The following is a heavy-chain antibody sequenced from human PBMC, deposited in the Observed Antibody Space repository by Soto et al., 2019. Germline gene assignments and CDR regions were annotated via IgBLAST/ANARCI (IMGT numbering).Heavy chain of an antibody. CDR3: AKDIVPFWSGSHPDDY. J-gene: IGHJ4*02. CDR1: GFTFSSYA. Sequence: PGGSLRLSCAASGFTFSSYAMSWVRQAPGKGLEWVSAISGSGGSTYYADSVKGRFTISRDNSKNTLYLQMNSLRAEDTAVYYCAKDIVPFWSGSHPDDYWGQGTLVTVSS. CDR2: ISGSGGST. V-gene: IGHV3-23*01. D-gene: IGHD3-3*01.